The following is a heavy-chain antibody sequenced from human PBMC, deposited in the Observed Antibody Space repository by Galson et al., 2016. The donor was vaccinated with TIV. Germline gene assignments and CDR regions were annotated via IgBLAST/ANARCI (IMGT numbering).Heavy chain of an antibody. D-gene: IGHD3-10*01. CDR3: ARATNYYDNWFDP. CDR2: IIPIIGMT. CDR1: GSIFSSYT. J-gene: IGHJ5*02. V-gene: IGHV1-69*02. Sequence: SVKVSCKASGSIFSSYTIFWVRQAPGQGLEWMGRIIPIIGMTNYAQKFQGRVTITADESTDTAYMELNSLTSEDTAVYYCARATNYYDNWFDPWGQGTLVTVSS.